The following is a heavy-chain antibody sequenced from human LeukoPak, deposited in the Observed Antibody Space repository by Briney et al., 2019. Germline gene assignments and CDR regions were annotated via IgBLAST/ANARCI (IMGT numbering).Heavy chain of an antibody. Sequence: GGSLRLSCAASGFTFSSDGMSWVRQAPGKGLEWGSAISGSGGGTYYADSVKGRFTISRDKSKSTLYLQMNSLRAEDTAVYYCAKDPHGSGSADAFDIWGQGTMVTVSS. CDR1: GFTFSSDG. CDR3: AKDPHGSGSADAFDI. CDR2: ISGSGGGT. D-gene: IGHD6-19*01. V-gene: IGHV3-23*01. J-gene: IGHJ3*02.